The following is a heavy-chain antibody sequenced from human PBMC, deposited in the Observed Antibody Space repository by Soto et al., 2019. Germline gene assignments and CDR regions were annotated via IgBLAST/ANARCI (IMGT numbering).Heavy chain of an antibody. D-gene: IGHD3-22*01. CDR1: GFTVSSNY. CDR3: ARDGGLDSSGYCLDY. CDR2: IYSGGST. V-gene: IGHV3-53*01. J-gene: IGHJ4*02. Sequence: EVQLVESGGGLIQPGGSLRLSCADSGFTVSSNYMNWVRQAPGKGLEWVSIIYSGGSTYYADSVKGRFTISRDNSKNTVYLEMNSLRAEDTAVFYCARDGGLDSSGYCLDYWGQGTLVTVSS.